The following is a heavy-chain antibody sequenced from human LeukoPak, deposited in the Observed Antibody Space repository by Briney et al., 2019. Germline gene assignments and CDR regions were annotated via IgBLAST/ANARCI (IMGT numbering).Heavy chain of an antibody. CDR3: ARDPPEDEWNSLDS. Sequence: SETLSLTCTVSGGSVNGYYWNWIRHAPGKGLKWIGFIHYSGLSVYSPSLQSRVSMSVDTSRNQFSLDLSSVTAADTALYYCARDPPEDEWNSLDSWGQGILVTVSS. D-gene: IGHD1-7*01. V-gene: IGHV4-59*02. J-gene: IGHJ4*02. CDR2: IHYSGLS. CDR1: GGSVNGYY.